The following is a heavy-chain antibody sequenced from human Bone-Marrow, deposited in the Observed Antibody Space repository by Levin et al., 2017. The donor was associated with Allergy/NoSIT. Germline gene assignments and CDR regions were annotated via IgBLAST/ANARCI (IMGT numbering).Heavy chain of an antibody. Sequence: GGSLRLSCAASGFTFRGHWMHWVRQAPGKGLVWVARISSDGSTINYADSVKGRFTISRDNAKNTVNLQMNSLRAEDTAVYYCARGPVDGNDFMDVWGKGTTVTVSS. CDR3: ARGPVDGNDFMDV. J-gene: IGHJ6*03. D-gene: IGHD4-23*01. CDR2: ISSDGSTI. CDR1: GFTFRGHW. V-gene: IGHV3-74*01.